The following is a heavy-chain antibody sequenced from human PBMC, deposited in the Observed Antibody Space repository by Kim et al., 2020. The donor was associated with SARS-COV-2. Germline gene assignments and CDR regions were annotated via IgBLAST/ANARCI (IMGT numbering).Heavy chain of an antibody. CDR1: GASISRDY. Sequence: SETLSLTCNVSGASISRDYWSWIRQPPGKGLEWIGYIYYSGATDYNPSLRGRVTISGDTSKNQFSLKMTSVTAADTAVYYCSTSASSAYADSWGQGPLVT. V-gene: IGHV4-59*08. CDR2: IYYSGAT. J-gene: IGHJ4*02. CDR3: STSASSAYADS. D-gene: IGHD5-12*01.